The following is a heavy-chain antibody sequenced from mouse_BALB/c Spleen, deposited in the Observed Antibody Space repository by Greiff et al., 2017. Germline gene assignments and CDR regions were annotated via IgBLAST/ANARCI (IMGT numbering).Heavy chain of an antibody. CDR2: IDPANGNT. J-gene: IGHJ3*01. CDR1: GFNIKDYY. D-gene: IGHD2-4*01. Sequence: VQLQQSGAELVRPGALVKLSCKASGFNIKDYYMHWVKQRPEQGLEWIGWIDPANGNTIYDPKFQGKASITADTSSNTAYLQLSSLTSEDTAVYYCAEGIYYDYDEGFAYGGQGTLVTVSA. V-gene: IGHV14-1*02. CDR3: AEGIYYDYDEGFAY.